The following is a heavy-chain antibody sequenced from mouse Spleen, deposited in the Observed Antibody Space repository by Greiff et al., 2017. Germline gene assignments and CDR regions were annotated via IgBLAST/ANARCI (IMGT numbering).Heavy chain of an antibody. CDR1: GFSLTSYG. J-gene: IGHJ4*01. CDR2: IWSDGST. Sequence: QVQLKESGPGLVAPSQSLSITCTVSGFSLTSYGVHWVRQPPGKGLEWLVVIWSDGSTTYNSALKSRLSISKDNSKSQVFLKMNSLQTDYTAMYYCARQGNWDEDYYAMDYWGQGTSVTVSS. D-gene: IGHD4-1*01. CDR3: ARQGNWDEDYYAMDY. V-gene: IGHV2-6-1*01.